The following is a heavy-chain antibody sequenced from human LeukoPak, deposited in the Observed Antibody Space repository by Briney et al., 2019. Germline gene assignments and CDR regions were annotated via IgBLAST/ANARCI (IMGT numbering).Heavy chain of an antibody. V-gene: IGHV1-2*02. CDR3: ARGLGTVTTLNYYVAD. CDR1: GYTFTDYY. Sequence: GASVKVSCKASGYTFTDYYMHWVRQAPGQGLEWMGWINPNSGGANCAQKFQGRVTMTRDTSISTAYMEVSRLRSDDTAVYYCARGLGTVTTLNYYVADWGQGTLVTVSS. D-gene: IGHD4-11*01. CDR2: INPNSGGA. J-gene: IGHJ4*02.